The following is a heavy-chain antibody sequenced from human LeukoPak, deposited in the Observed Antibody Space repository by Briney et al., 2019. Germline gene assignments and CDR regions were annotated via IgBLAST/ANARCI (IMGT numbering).Heavy chain of an antibody. CDR2: ISAYNGNT. V-gene: IGHV1-18*01. CDR3: ATVSGSKHGGFDP. D-gene: IGHD1-26*01. Sequence: GASVKVSCKASGYTFTSYGISWVRQAPGQGLEWMGWISAYNGNTNYAQKLQGRVTMTTDTSTSIAYMELSSLRSEDTAVYYCATVSGSKHGGFDPWGQGTLVTVSS. J-gene: IGHJ5*02. CDR1: GYTFTSYG.